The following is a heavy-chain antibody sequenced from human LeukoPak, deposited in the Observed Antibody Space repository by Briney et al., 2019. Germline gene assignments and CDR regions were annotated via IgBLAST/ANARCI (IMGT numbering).Heavy chain of an antibody. CDR1: GGSISSANFY. CDR3: ARLLLSAGWFDP. J-gene: IGHJ5*02. D-gene: IGHD2/OR15-2a*01. CDR2: IYYSGST. Sequence: SETLSLTCTVSGGSISSANFYWGWIRQPPGKGLDWIGSIYYSGSTYYNSSRKSRATISVDTSKNQFSLKLSSVTAADTAVYYCARLLLSAGWFDPWGQGTLVTVSS. V-gene: IGHV4-39*01.